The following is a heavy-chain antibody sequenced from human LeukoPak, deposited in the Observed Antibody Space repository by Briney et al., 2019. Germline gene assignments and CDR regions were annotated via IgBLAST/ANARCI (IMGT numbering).Heavy chain of an antibody. CDR2: IYTSGNT. CDR3: AISSIAVAGTQH. J-gene: IGHJ1*01. V-gene: IGHV4-4*07. D-gene: IGHD6-19*01. Sequence: SETLSLTCTVSGGSISSYYWSWIRQPAGKGLEWIGRIYTSGNTNYNPSLKSRVTMSVDTPKNQFSLKLSSVTAADTAVYYCAISSIAVAGTQHWGQGTLVTVSS. CDR1: GGSISSYY.